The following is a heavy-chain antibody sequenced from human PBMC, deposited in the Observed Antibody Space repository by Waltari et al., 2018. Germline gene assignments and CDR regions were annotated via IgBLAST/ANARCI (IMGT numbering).Heavy chain of an antibody. J-gene: IGHJ3*01. CDR3: ARRVSTKGAFEV. D-gene: IGHD5-12*01. V-gene: IGHV1-69*02. CDR1: GGTCSSVG. CDR2: IIPMPGIT. Sequence: QVELVQPGAAGKQPGSSVMVPCKSSGGTCSSVGRHWQRQAHGQGREWMGKIIPMPGITDYEQKFQGRLRITADRSTTTGYMELRSLGSEDTSIYYCARRVSTKGAFEVWGRGTLVTVSP.